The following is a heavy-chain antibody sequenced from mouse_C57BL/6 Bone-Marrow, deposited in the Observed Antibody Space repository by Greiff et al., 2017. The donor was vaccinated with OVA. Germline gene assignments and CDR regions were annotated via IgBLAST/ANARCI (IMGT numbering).Heavy chain of an antibody. CDR1: GYSITSGYY. D-gene: IGHD2-4*01. CDR2: ITYDGST. J-gene: IGHJ4*01. Sequence: DVQLQESGPGLVKPSQSLSLTCSVTGYSITSGYYRNLIRQLPGNKLEWMGYITYDGSTNYNPSLKNRIPITRDTSKNQFFLKLNSVTTEDTATFYCAREGTMIRDYYYAMDYWGQGTSVTVSS. CDR3: AREGTMIRDYYYAMDY. V-gene: IGHV3-6*01.